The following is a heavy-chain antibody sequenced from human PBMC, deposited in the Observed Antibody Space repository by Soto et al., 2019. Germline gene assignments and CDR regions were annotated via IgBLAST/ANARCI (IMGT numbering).Heavy chain of an antibody. V-gene: IGHV1-69*02. Sequence: QVQLVQSGAEVKKPGSSVKVSCKASGGTFSSYTISWVRQAPGQGLEWMGRIIPILGIANYAQKFQGRVTITAHKSASTAYMELSSLRSEDTAVYYCARGCSSTSCSYGMDVWGQGTTVTVSS. CDR3: ARGCSSTSCSYGMDV. CDR1: GGTFSSYT. D-gene: IGHD2-2*01. J-gene: IGHJ6*02. CDR2: IIPILGIA.